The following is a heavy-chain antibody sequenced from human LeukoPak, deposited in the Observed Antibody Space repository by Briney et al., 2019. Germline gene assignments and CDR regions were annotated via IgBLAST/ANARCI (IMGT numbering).Heavy chain of an antibody. D-gene: IGHD2-15*01. J-gene: IGHJ6*03. Sequence: SETLSLTCTVSGGSISSGSYYWSWIRQPAGKGLEWIGRIYTSGSTNYNPSLKSRVTISVDTSKNQFSLKLSSVTAADTAVYYCAYCSGGSAYYYYYMDVWGKGTTVTVSS. CDR3: AYCSGGSAYYYYYMDV. CDR2: IYTSGST. CDR1: GGSISSGSYY. V-gene: IGHV4-61*02.